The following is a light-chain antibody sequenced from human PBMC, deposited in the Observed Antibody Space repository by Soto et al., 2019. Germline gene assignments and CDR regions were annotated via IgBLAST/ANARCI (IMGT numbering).Light chain of an antibody. Sequence: DIQITQSPSTLSASVGDRVTIICRASQTISSWLAWYQQKPGKAPKLLIYKASTLKSGVPSRFSGSGSGTEFTLTISSLQPDDFATYYCQQYNSYPWTFGQGTKVDIK. CDR2: KAS. J-gene: IGKJ1*01. CDR1: QTISSW. CDR3: QQYNSYPWT. V-gene: IGKV1-5*03.